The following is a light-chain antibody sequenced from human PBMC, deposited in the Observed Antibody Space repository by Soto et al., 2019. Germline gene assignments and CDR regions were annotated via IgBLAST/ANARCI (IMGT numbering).Light chain of an antibody. CDR3: QQYGSSPQT. CDR2: GAS. J-gene: IGKJ1*01. CDR1: QSVSSSY. Sequence: EIVLTQSPGTLSLSPGERATLSCRASQSVSSSYLAWYQQKPGQAPRLLIYGASSRATGIPDRFSGSGSGTDLTLTISRLEPEDFAVYYCQQYGSSPQTFGQGPKVEIK. V-gene: IGKV3-20*01.